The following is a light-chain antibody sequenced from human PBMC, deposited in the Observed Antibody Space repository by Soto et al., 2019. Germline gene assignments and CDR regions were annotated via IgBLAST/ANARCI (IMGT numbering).Light chain of an antibody. Sequence: DIQLTQFPSFLSASVGDRVTITCRASQTVTRYLHWFQQKPGKAPKLVIFGATNLLTGVSSRFTGSGSGTDFTLTINGLQPEDFATYYCHQTYDTLWAFGQGTKVDIK. CDR3: HQTYDTLWA. V-gene: IGKV1-39*01. CDR2: GAT. CDR1: QTVTRY. J-gene: IGKJ1*01.